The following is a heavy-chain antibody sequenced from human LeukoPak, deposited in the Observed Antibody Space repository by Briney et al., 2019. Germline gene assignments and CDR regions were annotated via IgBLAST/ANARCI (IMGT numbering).Heavy chain of an antibody. CDR2: IYWDDDK. D-gene: IGHD3-22*01. Sequence: SGPTLVKPTQTLTLTCTFSGFSLSTSGVGVGWIRQPPGKALEWLALIYWDDDKRYSPSLKSRLTITKDTSKNQVVLTMTNMDPVDTATFYCAHTGYYDSSGYYQYFQHWGQGTLVTVSS. CDR1: GFSLSTSGVG. V-gene: IGHV2-5*02. CDR3: AHTGYYDSSGYYQYFQH. J-gene: IGHJ1*01.